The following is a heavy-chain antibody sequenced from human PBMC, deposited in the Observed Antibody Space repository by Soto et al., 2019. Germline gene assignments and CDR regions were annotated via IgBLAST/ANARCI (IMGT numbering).Heavy chain of an antibody. J-gene: IGHJ4*02. Sequence: EVQLLESGGGLVQPGGSLRLSCAASGFTFSSYAMSWVRQAPGKGLEWVSAISGSGGSTYYADSVKGRFTISRDNSKNTLYLQMNSLRAEDTAVYYCARGGGYNRYYFDYWGQGTLVTVSS. V-gene: IGHV3-23*01. CDR1: GFTFSSYA. D-gene: IGHD1-26*01. CDR3: ARGGGYNRYYFDY. CDR2: ISGSGGST.